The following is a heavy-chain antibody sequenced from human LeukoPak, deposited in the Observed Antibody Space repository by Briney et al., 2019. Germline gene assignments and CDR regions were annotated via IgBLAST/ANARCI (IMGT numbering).Heavy chain of an antibody. CDR2: IYYSGST. Sequence: PSQTLSLTCTVSGGSISSGDYYWSWIRQPPGKGLVWIGYIYYSGSTYYNPSLKSRVTISVDTSKNQFSLKLSSVTAADTAVYYCARAEGEGGYSSSWSPSFDPWGQGTLVTVSS. CDR1: GGSISSGDYY. V-gene: IGHV4-30-4*01. J-gene: IGHJ5*02. D-gene: IGHD6-13*01. CDR3: ARAEGEGGYSSSWSPSFDP.